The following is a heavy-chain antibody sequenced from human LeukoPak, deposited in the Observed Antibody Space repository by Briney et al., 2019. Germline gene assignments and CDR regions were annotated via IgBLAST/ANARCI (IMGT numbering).Heavy chain of an antibody. V-gene: IGHV3-30*18. CDR1: GFTFSSYG. CDR2: ISYDGSNK. D-gene: IGHD5-12*01. Sequence: GGSLRLSCAASGFTFSSYGMHWVRQAPGKGLEWVAVISYDGSNKYYADSVKGRFTISRDNSKNTQYLQMNSLRAEDTAVYYCAKGTNSGYHFDYWGQGTLVTVSS. CDR3: AKGTNSGYHFDY. J-gene: IGHJ4*02.